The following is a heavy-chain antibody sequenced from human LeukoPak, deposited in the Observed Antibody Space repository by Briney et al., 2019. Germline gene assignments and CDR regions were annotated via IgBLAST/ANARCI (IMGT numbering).Heavy chain of an antibody. CDR2: INPNSGGT. V-gene: IGHV1-2*06. Sequence: GASVKVSCKASGYTFTGYYMHWVRQAPGQGLEWMGRINPNSGGTNYAQKFQGRVTMTRDTSISTAYMELSRLRSDDTAVYYCARPSGSYYGSIGYWGQGTLVTVSS. J-gene: IGHJ4*02. CDR3: ARPSGSYYGSIGY. D-gene: IGHD1-26*01. CDR1: GYTFTGYY.